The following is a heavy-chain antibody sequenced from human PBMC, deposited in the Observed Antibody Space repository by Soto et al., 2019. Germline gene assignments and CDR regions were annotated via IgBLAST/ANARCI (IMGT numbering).Heavy chain of an antibody. CDR2: INPNSGGT. CDR3: ARDKGYYYDSSGYSPLYFDY. CDR1: GYTFTGYY. J-gene: IGHJ4*02. D-gene: IGHD3-22*01. V-gene: IGHV1-2*02. Sequence: GASVKVSCKASGYTFTGYYMHWVRQAPGQGLEWMGWINPNSGGTNYAQKFQGRVTMTRDTSISTAYMELSRLRSDDTAVYYCARDKGYYYDSSGYSPLYFDYWGQGTLVTVSS.